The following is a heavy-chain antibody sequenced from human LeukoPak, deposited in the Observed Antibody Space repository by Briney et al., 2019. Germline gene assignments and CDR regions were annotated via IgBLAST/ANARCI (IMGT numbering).Heavy chain of an antibody. CDR1: GFTLSSYA. J-gene: IGHJ4*02. V-gene: IGHV3-23*01. CDR2: ISGSGGST. CDR3: AKDRKAPLYYDFWSGYYSAFDY. D-gene: IGHD3-3*01. Sequence: PGGSLRLSCAASGFTLSSYAMSWVRQAPGKGLEWVSAISGSGGSTYYADSVKGRFTISRDNSKNTLYLQMNSLRAEDTAVYYCAKDRKAPLYYDFWSGYYSAFDYWGQGTLVTVSS.